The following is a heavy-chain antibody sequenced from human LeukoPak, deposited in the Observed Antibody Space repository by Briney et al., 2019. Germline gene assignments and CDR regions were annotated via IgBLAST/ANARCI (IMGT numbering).Heavy chain of an antibody. D-gene: IGHD3-10*01. CDR2: IYTSGST. CDR1: GGSISSYY. Sequence: SETLSLTCTVSGGSISSYYWSWIRQPAGKGLEWLGRIYTSGSTNYNPSLKSRVTMSVDTSKNQFSLKLSSVTAADTAVYYCARIAGGDQYGSGSWHYYYMDVWGKGTTVTISS. V-gene: IGHV4-4*07. J-gene: IGHJ6*03. CDR3: ARIAGGDQYGSGSWHYYYMDV.